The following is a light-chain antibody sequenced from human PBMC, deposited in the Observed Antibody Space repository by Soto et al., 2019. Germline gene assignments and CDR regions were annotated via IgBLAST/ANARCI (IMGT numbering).Light chain of an antibody. CDR3: QQFNTWPRT. CDR2: GAS. V-gene: IGKV3-15*01. CDR1: HTVGSN. J-gene: IGKJ1*01. Sequence: TVMPQSPDSLSVSPGERATLSCRAAHTVGSNIAWYQQKPGQAPRLLIYGASIRATGIPARFSGSGSGTEFTRTISSLQSEDFAVYYCQQFNTWPRTFGQGTRVEIK.